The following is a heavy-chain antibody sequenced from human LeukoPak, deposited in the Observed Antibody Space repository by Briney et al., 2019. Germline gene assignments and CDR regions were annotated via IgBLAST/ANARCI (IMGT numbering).Heavy chain of an antibody. Sequence: GGSLRLSCATSGFSFSSYGMHWVRQAPGKGLEWVGFIRNDGTIKYYADSMKGRFTISRDNSKNTLYLQMNTLRADDTAVYYCAKNAATYYCDSSGYYDHFDYWGQGTLVSVSS. D-gene: IGHD3-22*01. V-gene: IGHV3-30*02. CDR1: GFSFSSYG. J-gene: IGHJ4*02. CDR2: IRNDGTIK. CDR3: AKNAATYYCDSSGYYDHFDY.